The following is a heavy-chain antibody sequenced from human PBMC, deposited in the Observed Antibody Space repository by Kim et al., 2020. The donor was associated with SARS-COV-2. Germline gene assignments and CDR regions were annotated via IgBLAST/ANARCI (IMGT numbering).Heavy chain of an antibody. J-gene: IGHJ6*02. CDR2: ISYDGSNK. V-gene: IGHV3-30-3*01. CDR3: ARETVTVYYYYYGMDV. D-gene: IGHD4-4*01. Sequence: GGSLRLSCAASGFTFSSYAMHWVRQAPGKGLEWVAVISYDGSNKYYADSVKGRFTISRDNSKNTLYLQMNSLRAEDTAVYYCARETVTVYYYYYGMDVWGQGTTVTVSS. CDR1: GFTFSSYA.